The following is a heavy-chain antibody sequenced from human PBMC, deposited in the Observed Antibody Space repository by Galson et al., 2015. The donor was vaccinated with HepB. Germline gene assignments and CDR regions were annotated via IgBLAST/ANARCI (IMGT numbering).Heavy chain of an antibody. D-gene: IGHD6-19*01. Sequence: PALVKPTQTLTLTCTFSGFSLSTSGMCVSWIRQPPGKALEWLARIDWDDDKYYSTSLKTRLTISKDTSKNQVVLTMTNMDPVDTATYYCARIQIAVAGGWFDPWGQGTLVTVSS. CDR3: ARIQIAVAGGWFDP. J-gene: IGHJ5*02. CDR2: IDWDDDK. V-gene: IGHV2-70*11. CDR1: GFSLSTSGMC.